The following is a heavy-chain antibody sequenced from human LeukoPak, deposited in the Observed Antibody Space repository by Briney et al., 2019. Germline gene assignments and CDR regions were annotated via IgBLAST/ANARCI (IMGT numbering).Heavy chain of an antibody. CDR1: GFTFSSYG. CDR2: IWYDGSNK. CDR3: ARRGSYSFYYYYGMDV. D-gene: IGHD1-26*01. Sequence: GGSLRLSCAASGFTFSSYGMHWVRQAPGKGLEWVAVIWYDGSNKYYADSVKGRFTISGDNSKNTLYLQMNSLRAEDTAVYYCARRGSYSFYYYYGMDVWGQGTTVTVSS. V-gene: IGHV3-33*01. J-gene: IGHJ6*02.